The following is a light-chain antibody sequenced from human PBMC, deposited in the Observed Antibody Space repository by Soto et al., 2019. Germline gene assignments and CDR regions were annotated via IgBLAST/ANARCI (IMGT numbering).Light chain of an antibody. CDR2: GAS. CDR1: QSVTGSY. J-gene: IGKJ1*01. Sequence: EIVLTQSPGTLSLSPGERATLSCRASQSVTGSYLAWYQQRPGQAPRLLIYGASSRATGIPDRFSGSGSVTDFTLTISRLEPEDFAVYYCQQYGDSPKTFGQGTKVDI. V-gene: IGKV3-20*01. CDR3: QQYGDSPKT.